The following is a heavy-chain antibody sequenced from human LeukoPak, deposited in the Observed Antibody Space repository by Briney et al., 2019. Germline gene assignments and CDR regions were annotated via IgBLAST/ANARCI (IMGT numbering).Heavy chain of an antibody. Sequence: GASVKVSCKASGYTFTGYHIHWVRQAPGQGLEWMGWISAYNGNTNYAQKLQGRVTMTTDTSTSTAYLELRSLRSDDTAVYYCARANFGYCSGGSCYTYFDYWGQGTLVTVSS. CDR2: ISAYNGNT. J-gene: IGHJ4*02. CDR1: GYTFTGYH. D-gene: IGHD2-15*01. V-gene: IGHV1-18*04. CDR3: ARANFGYCSGGSCYTYFDY.